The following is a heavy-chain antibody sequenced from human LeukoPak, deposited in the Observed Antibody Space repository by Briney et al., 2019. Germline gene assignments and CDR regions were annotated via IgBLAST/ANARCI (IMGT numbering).Heavy chain of an antibody. J-gene: IGHJ4*02. D-gene: IGHD5-24*01. CDR3: ARVEMATIASTFDY. Sequence: PSETLSLTCTVSGGSISSYYWSWIRQPPGKGLEWIGYIYYSGSTNYNPSLKSRVTISVDTSKNQFSLKLSSVTAADTAVYYCARVEMATIASTFDYWGQGTLVTVSS. CDR1: GGSISSYY. V-gene: IGHV4-59*01. CDR2: IYYSGST.